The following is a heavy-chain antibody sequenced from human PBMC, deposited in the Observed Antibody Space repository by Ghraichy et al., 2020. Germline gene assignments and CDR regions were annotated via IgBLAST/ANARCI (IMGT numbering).Heavy chain of an antibody. V-gene: IGHV3-66*01. CDR1: EFIVNTVY. Sequence: LSLTCTASEFIVNTVYMNWVRQAPGKGLEWVSVIYSGGSTNYADSMKGRCTISRDSSKNVVYLQMNSLRAEDTAVYYCARDAYYYDSSGAPELGMDVWGQGTTVTVS. J-gene: IGHJ6*02. D-gene: IGHD3-22*01. CDR3: ARDAYYYDSSGAPELGMDV. CDR2: IYSGGST.